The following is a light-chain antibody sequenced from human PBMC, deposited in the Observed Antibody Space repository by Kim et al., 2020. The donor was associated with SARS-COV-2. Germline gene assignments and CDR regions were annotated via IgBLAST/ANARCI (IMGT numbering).Light chain of an antibody. V-gene: IGLV3-19*01. CDR3: NSRDSSGNHLV. CDR1: SLRSYY. CDR2: GKN. J-gene: IGLJ3*02. Sequence: SSELTQDPAVSVALGQTVRITCQGDSLRSYYASWYQQKPGQAPVLVIYGKNNRPSGIPDRFSGSSSGNTASLTITGAQAEDEADYYCNSRDSSGNHLVFGGGTNLTVL.